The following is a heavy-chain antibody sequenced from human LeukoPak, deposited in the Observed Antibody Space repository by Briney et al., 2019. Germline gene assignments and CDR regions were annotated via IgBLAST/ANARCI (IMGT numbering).Heavy chain of an antibody. CDR1: GFSFRDYA. V-gene: IGHV3-23*01. J-gene: IGHJ4*02. CDR2: ISGSGGST. Sequence: PGGSLRLSCAASGFSFRDYAMNWVRQAPGKGLEWVSGISGSGGSTNYADSVKGRLTISRDNSKNTLYLQLNSLRAEDTAAYYCAKDRSHYYGSGSYYNPLDYWGQGTLVTVSS. CDR3: AKDRSHYYGSGSYYNPLDY. D-gene: IGHD3-10*01.